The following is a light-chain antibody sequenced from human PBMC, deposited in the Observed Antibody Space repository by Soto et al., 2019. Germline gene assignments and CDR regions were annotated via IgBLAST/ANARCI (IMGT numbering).Light chain of an antibody. CDR1: RSNIGGYNY. J-gene: IGLJ1*01. CDR2: SNY. V-gene: IGLV1-44*01. Sequence: QSVLTQPPSASGTPGQRVTISCSGGRSNIGGYNYVYWFQQYPGTAPKLVIYSNYDRPSGVPDRFSGSTSGTSASLVIRGLQSEDEADYYCAAWDDILNGYVFGGGTKLTVL. CDR3: AAWDDILNGYV.